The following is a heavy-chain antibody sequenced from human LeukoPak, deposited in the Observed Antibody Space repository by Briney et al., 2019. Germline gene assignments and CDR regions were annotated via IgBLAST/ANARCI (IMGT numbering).Heavy chain of an antibody. CDR1: GFTFRNYA. CDR2: ISYSGSDK. V-gene: IGHV3-30-3*01. CDR3: AREDPSYSAFDY. D-gene: IGHD2-21*01. Sequence: GRSLRLSCAASGFTFRNYALHWVRQAPGKGLEWVAIISYSGSDKYYTDSVKGRFTISRDNSKNTLYLQMNALRVEDTAVYYCAREDPSYSAFDYWGQGTLVTVSS. J-gene: IGHJ4*02.